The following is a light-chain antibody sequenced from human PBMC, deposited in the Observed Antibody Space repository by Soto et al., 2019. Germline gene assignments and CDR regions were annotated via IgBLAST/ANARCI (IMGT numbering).Light chain of an antibody. V-gene: IGKV3-20*01. J-gene: IGKJ1*01. CDR1: QSVSSN. CDR2: GAS. CDR3: QQYGSSPWT. Sequence: EIVMTQYPATLSVSPGERATLSCRASQSVSSNLAWYQQKPGQAPRLLIYGASSRATGIPDRFSGSGSGTDFTLTISRLEPEDFAVYYCQQYGSSPWTFAQGTKVDIK.